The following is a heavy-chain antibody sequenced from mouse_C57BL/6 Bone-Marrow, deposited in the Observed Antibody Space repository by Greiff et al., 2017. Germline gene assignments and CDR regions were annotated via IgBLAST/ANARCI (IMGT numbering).Heavy chain of an antibody. CDR2: ISRGSSTI. CDR3: AGGTGRYFDY. V-gene: IGHV5-17*01. CDR1: GFTFSDYG. J-gene: IGHJ2*01. D-gene: IGHD4-1*01. Sequence: EVQLQESGGGLVKPGGSLKLSCAASGFTFSDYGMHWVRQAPEKGLEWVAYISRGSSTIYYADTVKGRFTISRDNAKNTLFLQMTSLRSEDTAMYYCAGGTGRYFDYWGQGTTLTVSS.